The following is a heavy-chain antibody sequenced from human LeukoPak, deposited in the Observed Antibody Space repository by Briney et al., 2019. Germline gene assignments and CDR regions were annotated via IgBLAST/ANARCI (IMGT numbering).Heavy chain of an antibody. Sequence: GESLKIYYKGSGYSFTNNWIGWVRQMPGKGLEWMGITYPGDSNTRYSPSFQGQVTISADKSTSSAYLQWSSLKASDTAMYYCVRSPACSSGTCYPNWFDPWGQGTLVTISS. V-gene: IGHV5-51*01. CDR2: TYPGDSNT. D-gene: IGHD2-15*01. CDR3: VRSPACSSGTCYPNWFDP. CDR1: GYSFTNNW. J-gene: IGHJ5*02.